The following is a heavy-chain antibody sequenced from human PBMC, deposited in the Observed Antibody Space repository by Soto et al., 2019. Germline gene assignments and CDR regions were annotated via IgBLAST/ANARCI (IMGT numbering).Heavy chain of an antibody. V-gene: IGHV4-34*01. D-gene: IGHD2-15*01. CDR2: INHSGST. Sequence: SETLSLTCAVYGGSFSGYYWSWIRQPPGKGLEWIGEINHSGSTNYNPSLKSRVTISVDTSKNQFSLKLSPVTAADTAVYYCARGSRGYCSGGSCYGGYYYYYMDVWGKGTTVTVSS. CDR1: GGSFSGYY. J-gene: IGHJ6*03. CDR3: ARGSRGYCSGGSCYGGYYYYYMDV.